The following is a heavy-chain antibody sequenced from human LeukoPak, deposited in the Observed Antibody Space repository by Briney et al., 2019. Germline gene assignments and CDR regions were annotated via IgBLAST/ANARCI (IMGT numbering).Heavy chain of an antibody. CDR3: ASCYSGSYYGMDV. CDR2: IYHSGST. D-gene: IGHD1-26*01. Sequence: SQTLSLTCTVSGGSISSGGYYRSWIRQPPGKGLEWIGYIYHSGSTYYNPSLKSRVTISVDTSKNQFSLKLSSVTAADTAVYYCASCYSGSYYGMDVWGQGTTVTVSS. V-gene: IGHV4-30-2*01. CDR1: GGSISSGGYY. J-gene: IGHJ6*02.